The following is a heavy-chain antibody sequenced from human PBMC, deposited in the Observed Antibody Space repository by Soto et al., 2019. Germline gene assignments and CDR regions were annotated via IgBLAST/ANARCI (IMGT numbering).Heavy chain of an antibody. J-gene: IGHJ4*02. CDR2: IHYRGST. Sequence: SETLSLTCTVSGGSISSSSYFWGWIRQPPGKGLEWIGNIHYRGSTYYNASLKSRVTISVDTSKNQFSLKLSSVTAADSAVYSCARGIGYYFDSWGQGTLVTVSS. D-gene: IGHD5-12*01. CDR1: GGSISSSSYF. V-gene: IGHV4-39*01. CDR3: ARGIGYYFDS.